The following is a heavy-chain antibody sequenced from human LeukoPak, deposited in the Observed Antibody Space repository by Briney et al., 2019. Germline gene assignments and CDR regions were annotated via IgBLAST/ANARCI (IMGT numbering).Heavy chain of an antibody. D-gene: IGHD6-13*01. Sequence: SETLSPTCTVSGGSISSSSYYWGWIRQPPGKGLEWIGSIYYSGSTYYNPSLKSRVTISVDTSKNQFSLKLSSVTAADTAVYYCARKWSSSWYTGWVGWFDPWGQGTLVTVSS. CDR1: GGSISSSSYY. V-gene: IGHV4-39*01. CDR2: IYYSGST. J-gene: IGHJ5*02. CDR3: ARKWSSSWYTGWVGWFDP.